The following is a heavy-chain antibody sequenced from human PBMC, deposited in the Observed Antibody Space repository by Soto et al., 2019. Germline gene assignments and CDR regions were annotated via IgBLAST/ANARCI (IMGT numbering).Heavy chain of an antibody. CDR2: IGIGSSTK. CDR3: ARDQLYYNDISGRPLNAFDV. CDR1: GFTFNIYA. J-gene: IGHJ3*01. D-gene: IGHD3-22*01. V-gene: IGHV3-48*01. Sequence: GGSLRLSCAASGFTFNIYAMSWVRQAPGKGLEWVSYIGIGSSTKYYADSVKGRFTVSRDNAKNSLYLQMNSLRAEDTAVYYCARDQLYYNDISGRPLNAFDVWGQGTMVTVSS.